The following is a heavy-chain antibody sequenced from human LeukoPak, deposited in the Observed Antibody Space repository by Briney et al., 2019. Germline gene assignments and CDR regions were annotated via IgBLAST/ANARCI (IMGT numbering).Heavy chain of an antibody. V-gene: IGHV1-8*01. CDR1: GYTFTSYD. J-gene: IGHJ4*02. Sequence: ASVTVSCKASGYTFTSYDINWVRQAAGQGLEWMGWMNPNSGNTGYAQKFQGRVTMTRNTSISTAYMELSSLRSEDTAVYYCARGRGKWYYDFWSGAERYYFDYWGQGTLVTVSS. CDR2: MNPNSGNT. D-gene: IGHD3-3*01. CDR3: ARGRGKWYYDFWSGAERYYFDY.